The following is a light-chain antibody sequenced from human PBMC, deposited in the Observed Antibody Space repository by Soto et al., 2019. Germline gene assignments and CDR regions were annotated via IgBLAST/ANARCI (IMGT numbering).Light chain of an antibody. V-gene: IGKV1-39*01. J-gene: IGKJ3*01. CDR1: QSISDY. CDR2: AAS. Sequence: DIQMTQSPFSLSASLGDRVTNTCRASQSISDYLNWYQQKPGKGPKLLIFAASSLQVGVPSRFSGSGSGTDFTLTISSLQPEDFATYFCQQSHSAPFTFGPGTTVDIK. CDR3: QQSHSAPFT.